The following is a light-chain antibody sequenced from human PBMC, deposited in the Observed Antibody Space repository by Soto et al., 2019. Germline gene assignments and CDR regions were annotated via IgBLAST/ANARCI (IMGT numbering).Light chain of an antibody. CDR2: GAS. V-gene: IGKV1-39*01. CDR3: QQSSSTPLT. J-gene: IGKJ4*01. CDR1: ETISHY. Sequence: HMTQSPSSLSASVGDRVTITCRASETISHYLNWYQQKPGKAPKLLIYGASKLQSGVPSRFSGSGSGTDFTLTITSLQIEDFATYYCQQSSSTPLTFGGGTKVDI.